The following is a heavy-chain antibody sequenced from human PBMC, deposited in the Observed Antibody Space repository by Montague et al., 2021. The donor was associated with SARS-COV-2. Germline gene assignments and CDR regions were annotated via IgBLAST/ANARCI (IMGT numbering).Heavy chain of an antibody. V-gene: IGHV4-59*01. CDR1: GGSISSYY. J-gene: IGHJ3*02. Sequence: SETPSLTCTVSGGSISSYYWSWIRQPPGKGLEWIGYIYYSGSTNYNPSLKSRVTISLDASKNQFSLKLNSVTAADTAVYYCARGSYCPDAFDIWGQGTMVTVSS. CDR3: ARGSYCPDAFDI. CDR2: IYYSGST. D-gene: IGHD2-15*01.